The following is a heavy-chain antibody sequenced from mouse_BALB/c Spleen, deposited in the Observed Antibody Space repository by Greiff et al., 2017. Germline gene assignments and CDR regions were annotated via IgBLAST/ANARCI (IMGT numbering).Heavy chain of an antibody. CDR3: ARGGRYGYYFDY. CDR2: ISSGGST. CDR1: GFTFSSYA. V-gene: IGHV5-6-5*01. J-gene: IGHJ2*01. D-gene: IGHD1-2*01. Sequence: EVNVVESGGGLVKPGGSLKLSCAASGFTFSSYAMSWVRQTPEKRLEWVASISSGGSTYYPDSVKGRFTISRDNARNILYLQMSSLRSEDTAMYYCARGGRYGYYFDYWGQGTTLTVSS.